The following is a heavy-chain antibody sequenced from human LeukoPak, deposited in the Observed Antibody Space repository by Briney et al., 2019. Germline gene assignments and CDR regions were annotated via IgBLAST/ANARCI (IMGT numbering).Heavy chain of an antibody. CDR2: IYYSGST. CDR3: ARAYGDYVNYFDY. J-gene: IGHJ4*02. D-gene: IGHD4-17*01. CDR1: GGSISSYY. V-gene: IGHV4-59*01. Sequence: SETLSLTCTVSGGSISSYYWSWLRQPPGKGLEGIGYIYYSGSTNYNPSLKSRVTISVDTSKNQFSLKLSSVTAADTAVYYCARAYGDYVNYFDYWGQGTLVTVSS.